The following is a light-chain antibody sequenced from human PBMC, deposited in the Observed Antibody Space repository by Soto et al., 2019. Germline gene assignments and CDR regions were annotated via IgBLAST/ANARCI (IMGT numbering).Light chain of an antibody. V-gene: IGLV1-47*01. CDR1: SSNIASNY. Sequence: QPVLTQPPSASGTPGQRVTISCSGSSSNIASNYVSWYQHLPGTAPRLLICRDNQRPSGVPDRLSGSKSGTSASLAISGLRSEDEADYYCAAWDDSLSGPVFGGGTKLTVL. J-gene: IGLJ3*02. CDR3: AAWDDSLSGPV. CDR2: RDN.